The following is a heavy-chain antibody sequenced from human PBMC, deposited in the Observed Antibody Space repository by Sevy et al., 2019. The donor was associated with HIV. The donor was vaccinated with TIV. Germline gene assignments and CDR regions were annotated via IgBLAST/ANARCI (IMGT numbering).Heavy chain of an antibody. D-gene: IGHD2-21*02. CDR2: ISGSGGST. V-gene: IGHV3-23*01. CDR3: AKDLWHIVVVTAIPSAGAFDI. Sequence: GGSLRLSCAVSGFTFSDYYMSWIRQAPGKGLEWVSAISGSGGSTYYADSVKGRFTISRDNSKNTLYLQMNSLRAEDTAVYYCAKDLWHIVVVTAIPSAGAFDIWGQGTMVTVSS. J-gene: IGHJ3*02. CDR1: GFTFSDYY.